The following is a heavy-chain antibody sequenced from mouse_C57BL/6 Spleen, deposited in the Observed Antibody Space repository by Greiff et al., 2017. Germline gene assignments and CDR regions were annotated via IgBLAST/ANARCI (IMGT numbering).Heavy chain of an antibody. CDR3: ARHGYGSSYWYFDV. CDR1: GYTFTSYW. D-gene: IGHD1-1*01. V-gene: IGHV1-50*01. CDR2: IDPSDSYT. J-gene: IGHJ1*03. Sequence: QVQLQQPGAELVKPGASVKLSCKASGYTFTSYWMQWVKQRPGQGLEWIGEIDPSDSYTNYNQKFKGKATLTVDTSSSTAYMQLSSLTSEDSAVYYCARHGYGSSYWYFDVWGTGTTVTVSS.